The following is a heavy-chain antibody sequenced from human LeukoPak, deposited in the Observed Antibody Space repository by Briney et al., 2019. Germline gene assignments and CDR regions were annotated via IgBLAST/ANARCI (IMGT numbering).Heavy chain of an antibody. Sequence: GGSLRLSCAASGFTFSSYWMSWVRQAPGKGLEWVASIKQDGSEKYYVDSVKGRFTISRDNAKNSLYLQMNSLRAEDTAVYYCARDDCSSISCYHNWFDPWGQGTLVTISS. CDR2: IKQDGSEK. V-gene: IGHV3-7*01. CDR1: GFTFSSYW. J-gene: IGHJ5*02. CDR3: ARDDCSSISCYHNWFDP. D-gene: IGHD2-2*01.